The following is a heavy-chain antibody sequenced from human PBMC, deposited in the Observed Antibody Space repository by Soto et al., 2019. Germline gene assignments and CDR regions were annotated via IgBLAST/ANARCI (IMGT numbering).Heavy chain of an antibody. V-gene: IGHV4-39*02. CDR2: IYYDGST. CDR1: GGSINSNNYY. Sequence: LSLTCTVSGGSINSNNYYWAWIRQPPGKGLAWIASIYYDGSTYYDTSLKSRVTISRDTSKNQFSLRLTSMTAADTAVYYCAKVVVAATRHSDFDSWGQGTLVTVSS. D-gene: IGHD2-15*01. J-gene: IGHJ4*02. CDR3: AKVVVAATRHSDFDS.